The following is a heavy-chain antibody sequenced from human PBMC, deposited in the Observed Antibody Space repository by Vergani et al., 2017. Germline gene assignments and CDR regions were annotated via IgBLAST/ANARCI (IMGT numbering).Heavy chain of an antibody. CDR1: GFTFEDYG. CDR2: IKQDGSEK. J-gene: IGHJ5*02. Sequence: EVQLMESGGGVVRPGGSLRLSCAASGFTFEDYGMSWVRQAPGKGLEWVANIKQDGSEKYYVDSVKGRFTISRDNANNVVYLHMSSVRADDTAVYYCASDYGSGPPQSRRLLYDIGWFDPRGQGTLVTVSS. D-gene: IGHD3-10*01. V-gene: IGHV3-7*01. CDR3: ASDYGSGPPQSRRLLYDIGWFDP.